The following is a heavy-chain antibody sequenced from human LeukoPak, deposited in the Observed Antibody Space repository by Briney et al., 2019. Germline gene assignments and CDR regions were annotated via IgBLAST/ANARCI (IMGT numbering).Heavy chain of an antibody. CDR3: AKDGSMVRGVTHAFDI. CDR1: GFTFSNAW. Sequence: GGSLRLSCAASGFTFSNAWMSWVRQAPGKGLEWVSAISGSGGSTYYADSVKGRFTISRDNSKNTLYLQMNSLRAEDTAVYYCAKDGSMVRGVTHAFDIWGQGTMVTVSS. D-gene: IGHD3-10*01. J-gene: IGHJ3*02. CDR2: ISGSGGST. V-gene: IGHV3-23*01.